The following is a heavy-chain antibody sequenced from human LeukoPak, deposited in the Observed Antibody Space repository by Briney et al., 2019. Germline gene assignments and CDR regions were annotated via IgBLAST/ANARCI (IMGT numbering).Heavy chain of an antibody. Sequence: GGSLRLSCVASGFTVSSNYMSWVRQAPGKGLEWVSVICSAGNTYYADSVKGRFTISRHNSENTLYLHMNSLRVEDTAVYFCARGGTPGYSSGRIDYWGQGTLVTVSS. CDR3: ARGGTPGYSSGRIDY. J-gene: IGHJ4*02. CDR1: GFTVSSNY. CDR2: ICSAGNT. V-gene: IGHV3-53*04. D-gene: IGHD6-19*01.